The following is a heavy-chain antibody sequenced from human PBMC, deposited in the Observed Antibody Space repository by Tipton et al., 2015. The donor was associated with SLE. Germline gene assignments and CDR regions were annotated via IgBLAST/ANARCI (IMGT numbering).Heavy chain of an antibody. CDR3: GRHKTANRQFGV. Sequence: AGLVKPSETLSLTCTVYGESLSGYWWSWIRQSPGKGLEWIGEIYPTGRTDYNPSLMSRVTISVDTSKNQFSLWLTAVTAADTAVYYCGRHKTANRQFGVWRQGTLFTVSS. J-gene: IGHJ3*01. CDR1: GESLSGYW. V-gene: IGHV4-34*01. CDR2: IYPTGRT.